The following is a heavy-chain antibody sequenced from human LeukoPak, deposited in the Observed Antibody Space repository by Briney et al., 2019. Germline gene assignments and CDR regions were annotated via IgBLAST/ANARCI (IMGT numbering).Heavy chain of an antibody. J-gene: IGHJ6*02. CDR2: INHSGST. D-gene: IGHD3/OR15-3a*01. V-gene: IGHV4-34*01. Sequence: PSETLSLTCAVYGGSFSGYYWSWIRQPPGKGLEWIGEINHSGSTNYNPSLKSRVTISVDTSKNQFSLKLSSVTAADTAVYYCARGRTESTDYYYYGMDVWGQGTAVTVSS. CDR1: GGSFSGYY. CDR3: ARGRTESTDYYYYGMDV.